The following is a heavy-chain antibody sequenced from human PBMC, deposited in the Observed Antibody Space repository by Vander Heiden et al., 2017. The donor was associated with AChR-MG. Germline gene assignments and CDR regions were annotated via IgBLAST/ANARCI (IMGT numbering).Heavy chain of an antibody. CDR1: GGSLSSYY. CDR2: IYYSGST. CDR3: ARVEMATIFDY. D-gene: IGHD5-12*01. J-gene: IGHJ4*02. V-gene: IGHV4-59*01. Sequence: QVQLPESGPGLVKPSETLSLPCTVSGGSLSSYYWSWIRQPPGKGLEWIGYIYYSGSTNYNPSLKSRVTISVDTSKNQFSLKLSSVTAADTAVYYCARVEMATIFDYWGQGTLVTVSS.